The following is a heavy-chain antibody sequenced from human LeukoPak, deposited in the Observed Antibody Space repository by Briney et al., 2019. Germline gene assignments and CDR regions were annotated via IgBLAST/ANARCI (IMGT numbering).Heavy chain of an antibody. CDR1: RFTFNNYG. Sequence: GGSLRLSCAASRFTFNNYGMHWVRQAPGKGLEWVAFIRFDGSNKYYADSVKGRFTISRDNSKNTLYLQMNSLRAEDTAVYYCARYNVDTAMVSAVFDYWGQGTLVTVSS. V-gene: IGHV3-30*02. J-gene: IGHJ4*02. CDR3: ARYNVDTAMVSAVFDY. CDR2: IRFDGSNK. D-gene: IGHD5-18*01.